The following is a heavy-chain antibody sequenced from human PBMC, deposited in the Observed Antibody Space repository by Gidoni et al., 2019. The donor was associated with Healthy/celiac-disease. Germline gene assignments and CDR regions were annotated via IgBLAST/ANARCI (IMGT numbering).Heavy chain of an antibody. Sequence: QVQLVQSGAEVKKPGASVKVSCKASGYTFTGYYMHWVRQAPGQGLEWMGWINPNSGGTNYAQKFQGRVTMTRDTSISTAYMELSRLRSDDTAVYYCARVGEGGQCLLDDYFDYWGQGTLVTVSS. V-gene: IGHV1-2*02. CDR3: ARVGEGGQCLLDDYFDY. CDR1: GYTFTGYY. CDR2: INPNSGGT. D-gene: IGHD3-16*01. J-gene: IGHJ4*02.